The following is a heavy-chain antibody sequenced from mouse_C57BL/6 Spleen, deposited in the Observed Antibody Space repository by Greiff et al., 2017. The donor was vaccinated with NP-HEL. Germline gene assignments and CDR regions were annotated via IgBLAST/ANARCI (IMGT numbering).Heavy chain of an antibody. CDR3: ARGSTTVVATDRFAY. D-gene: IGHD1-1*01. V-gene: IGHV1-85*01. CDR2: IYPRDGST. CDR1: GYTFTSYD. J-gene: IGHJ3*01. Sequence: QVQLKESGPELVKPGASVKLSCKASGYTFTSYDINWVKQRPGQGLEWIGWIYPRDGSTKYNEKFKGKATLTVDTSSSTAYMELHSLTSEDSAVYFCARGSTTVVATDRFAYWGQGTLVTVSA.